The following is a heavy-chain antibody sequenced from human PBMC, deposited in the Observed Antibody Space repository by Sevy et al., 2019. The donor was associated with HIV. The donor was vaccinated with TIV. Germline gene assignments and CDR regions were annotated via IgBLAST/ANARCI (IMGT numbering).Heavy chain of an antibody. D-gene: IGHD5-18*01. CDR2: INPNSGDT. CDR3: ATHGRYRYGSLLDY. J-gene: IGHJ4*02. V-gene: IGHV1-2*02. CDR1: GYTFSDHF. Sequence: ASVKVSCKASGYTFSDHFIHWVRQAPGQGLEWMGWINPNSGDTKYAQNFHGRVTLTRDTSIGSGYMELTSLRSDDTAVYYCATHGRYRYGSLLDYWGQGTLVTVSS.